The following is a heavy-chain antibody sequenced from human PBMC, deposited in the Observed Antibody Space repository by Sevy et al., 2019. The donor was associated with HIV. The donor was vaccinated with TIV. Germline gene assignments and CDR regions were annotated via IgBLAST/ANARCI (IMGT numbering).Heavy chain of an antibody. V-gene: IGHV4-30-4*01. Sequence: SESLSLTCTVSGGSISSGDYYWIWIRQPPGNGLEWIGYIYYSGGTYYNPSLKSRVTISVDTSKNQFSLKLTSVTAADTAVYYCAREAYYYASSGYNGGLIDSWGQGTLVTVSS. CDR1: GGSISSGDYY. CDR3: AREAYYYASSGYNGGLIDS. D-gene: IGHD3-22*01. CDR2: IYYSGGT. J-gene: IGHJ4*02.